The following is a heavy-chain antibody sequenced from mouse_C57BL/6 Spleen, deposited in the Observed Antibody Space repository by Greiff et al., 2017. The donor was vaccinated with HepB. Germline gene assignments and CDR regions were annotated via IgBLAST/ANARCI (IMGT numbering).Heavy chain of an antibody. Sequence: VQLQQSGPELVKPGASVKISCKASGYSFTGYYMNWVKQSPEKSLEWIGEINPSTGGTTYNQKFKAKATLTVDKSSSTAYMQLKSLTSEDSAVYYWAGPIYYGYDGNAMDYWGQGTSVTVSS. CDR3: AGPIYYGYDGNAMDY. V-gene: IGHV1-42*01. D-gene: IGHD2-2*01. J-gene: IGHJ4*01. CDR1: GYSFTGYY. CDR2: INPSTGGT.